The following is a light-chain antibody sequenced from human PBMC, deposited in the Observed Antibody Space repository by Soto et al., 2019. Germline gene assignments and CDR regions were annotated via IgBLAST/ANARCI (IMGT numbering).Light chain of an antibody. CDR1: QSLLDSNGYNY. CDR3: MQRLQTPLT. J-gene: IGKJ4*01. V-gene: IGKV2-28*01. CDR2: MGS. Sequence: DIVMTQSPLSLPVTPGEPASISCRSSQSLLDSNGYNYLDWYLQKPGQSPQVLIYMGSNRASGVPDRFSGSGSGTEFTLKISRVEAEDVGIYYCMQRLQTPLTFGGGSRVDIK.